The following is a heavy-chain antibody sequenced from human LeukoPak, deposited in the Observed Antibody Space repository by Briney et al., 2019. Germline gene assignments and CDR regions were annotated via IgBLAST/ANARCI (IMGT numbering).Heavy chain of an antibody. Sequence: GGSLRLSCAASGFNFRSYGMTWVRQAPGKGLEWVSYISNSGGSTYYADSVKGRFTLSRDNAKNSLYLQMNSLRADDTAVYYCAGRVTWGDYWGQGTLVTVSS. J-gene: IGHJ4*02. V-gene: IGHV3-21*01. CDR2: ISNSGGST. D-gene: IGHD3-16*01. CDR1: GFNFRSYG. CDR3: AGRVTWGDY.